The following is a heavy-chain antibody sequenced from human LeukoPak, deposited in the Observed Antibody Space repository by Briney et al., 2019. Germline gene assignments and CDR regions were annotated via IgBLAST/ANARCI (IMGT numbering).Heavy chain of an antibody. Sequence: KPSETLSLTCTVSGGSIGSYYWSWIRQPPGKGLEWIGYVYYSGGTNYNPSLESRVTISVDTSKNLFSLRLKSVTAADTAVYYCERDAPYDVLTGYTPGYWYFDLWGRGTLVTVSS. CDR1: GGSIGSYY. J-gene: IGHJ2*01. D-gene: IGHD3-9*01. CDR3: ERDAPYDVLTGYTPGYWYFDL. V-gene: IGHV4-59*01. CDR2: VYYSGGT.